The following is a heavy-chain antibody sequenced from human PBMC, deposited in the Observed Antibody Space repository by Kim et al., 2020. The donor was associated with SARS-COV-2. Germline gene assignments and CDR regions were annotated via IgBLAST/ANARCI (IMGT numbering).Heavy chain of an antibody. V-gene: IGHV1-69*13. CDR2: IIPIFGTA. CDR3: SKVGAGGIAAAWWFDP. J-gene: IGHJ5*02. CDR1: GGTFSSYA. Sequence: SVKVSCKASGGTFSSYAISWVRQAPGQGLEWMGGIIPIFGTANYAQKFQGRVTITADESTSTASMELSSLRSEYTAVYYCSKVGAGGIAAAWWFDPWGQGTLVTVAS. D-gene: IGHD6-13*01.